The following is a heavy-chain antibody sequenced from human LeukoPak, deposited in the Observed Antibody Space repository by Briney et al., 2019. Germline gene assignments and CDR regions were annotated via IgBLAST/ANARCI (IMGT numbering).Heavy chain of an antibody. V-gene: IGHV4-59*12. Sequence: SETLSLTCTVSGGSISSYYWSWIRQPPGKGLEWIGYIYYSGSTNYNPSLKSRVTISVDTSKNQFSLKLSSVTAADTAVYYCAREHRDGYHSDAFDIWGQGTMVTVSS. CDR3: AREHRDGYHSDAFDI. J-gene: IGHJ3*02. CDR1: GGSISSYY. D-gene: IGHD5-24*01. CDR2: IYYSGST.